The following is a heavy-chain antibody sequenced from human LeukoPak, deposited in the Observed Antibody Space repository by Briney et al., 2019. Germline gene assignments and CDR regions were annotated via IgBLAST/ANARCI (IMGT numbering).Heavy chain of an antibody. CDR2: ISWNSGSI. Sequence: GRSLRLSCAASGFTFDHYAMHWVRQAPGKGLEWVSGISWNSGSIGYADSVKGRFTISRDNAKNSLYLQMNSLRAEDTALYYCAKAIVPAALAGYFDYWGQGTLVTVSS. V-gene: IGHV3-9*01. D-gene: IGHD2-2*01. CDR1: GFTFDHYA. CDR3: AKAIVPAALAGYFDY. J-gene: IGHJ4*02.